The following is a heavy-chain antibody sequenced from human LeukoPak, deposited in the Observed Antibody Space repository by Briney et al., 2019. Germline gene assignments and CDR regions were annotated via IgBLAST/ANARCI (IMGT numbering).Heavy chain of an antibody. D-gene: IGHD6-19*01. V-gene: IGHV3-30-3*01. J-gene: IGHJ4*02. CDR2: ISYDGSDK. Sequence: PGGSLRLSYAPAGFTFSSYAMHWVREAPGKGLEWVALISYDGSDKYYADSVKGRFTISRDNSKNTLYLQMNSLRAEDTAVYYCARGAYSSGWDWGQGTLVTVSS. CDR3: ARGAYSSGWD. CDR1: GFTFSSYA.